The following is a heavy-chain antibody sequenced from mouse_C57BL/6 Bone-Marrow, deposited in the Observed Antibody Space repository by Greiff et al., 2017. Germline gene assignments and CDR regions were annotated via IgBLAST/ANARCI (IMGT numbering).Heavy chain of an antibody. J-gene: IGHJ2*01. V-gene: IGHV1-69*01. Sequence: VQLQQPGAELVMPGASVKLSCKASGYTFTSYWMHWVKQRPGQGLEWIGEIDPSDSYTNSNQQFKGKSTLTVDKSSSTAYMQLSSLTSEDSAVYYCARAYGSSQKGYFDYWGQGTTLTGSS. CDR2: IDPSDSYT. CDR3: ARAYGSSQKGYFDY. D-gene: IGHD1-1*01. CDR1: GYTFTSYW.